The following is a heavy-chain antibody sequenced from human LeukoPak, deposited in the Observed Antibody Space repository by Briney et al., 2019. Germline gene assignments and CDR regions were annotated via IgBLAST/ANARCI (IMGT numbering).Heavy chain of an antibody. V-gene: IGHV4-38-2*01. CDR2: IYHSGST. J-gene: IGHJ4*02. Sequence: SETLSLTCAVSGYSISSGHYWGWIRQPPGKGLEWIGSIYHSGSTYYNSSLKSRVTISVDTSKNQFSLKLSSVTAADAAVYYCARQMGTSLDYWGQGTLVTVSS. CDR1: GYSISSGHY. CDR3: ARQMGTSLDY. D-gene: IGHD5-24*01.